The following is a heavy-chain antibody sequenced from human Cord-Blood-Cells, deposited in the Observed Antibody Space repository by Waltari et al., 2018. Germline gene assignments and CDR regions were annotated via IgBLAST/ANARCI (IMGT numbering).Heavy chain of an antibody. D-gene: IGHD7-27*01. J-gene: IGHJ3*02. V-gene: IGHV4-34*01. CDR1: GWSFSGYY. Sequence: QVQLQQWGAGLLKPSETLSLTCAVYGWSFSGYYWSCIRSPPGKGLEWIGEINHSGSTNYNPSLKSRVTISVDTSKNQFSLKLSSVTAADTAVYYCARGSLTGDRPGAFDIWGQGTMVTVSS. CDR2: INHSGST. CDR3: ARGSLTGDRPGAFDI.